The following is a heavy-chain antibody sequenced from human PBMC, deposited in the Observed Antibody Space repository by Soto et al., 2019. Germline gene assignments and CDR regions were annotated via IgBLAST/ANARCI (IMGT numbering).Heavy chain of an antibody. CDR2: MNPNSGNT. CDR1: GYTFTSYD. Sequence: QVQLVQSGAEVKKPGASVKVSCKASGYTFTSYDINWVRQATGQGLEWMGWMNPNSGNTGYAQKFQGRVTRTRNTTISTAYMELSSLRSEDTAVYYCARSPIVVVPAALYYYGMDVWGQGTTVTVSS. V-gene: IGHV1-8*01. D-gene: IGHD2-2*01. J-gene: IGHJ6*02. CDR3: ARSPIVVVPAALYYYGMDV.